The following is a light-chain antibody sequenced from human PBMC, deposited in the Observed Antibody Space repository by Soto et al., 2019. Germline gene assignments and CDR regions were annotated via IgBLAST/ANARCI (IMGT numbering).Light chain of an antibody. CDR1: ESVSTNY. CDR3: QQYGSVPLT. J-gene: IGKJ4*01. V-gene: IGKV3-20*01. CDR2: GAS. Sequence: EIVLTQSPGTLSLSPGERATLSCRASESVSTNYLAWYQQKPGQAPRLLISGASSRATSIPDRFSGSGSGADFTLTINRLEPEDFAVYYCQQYGSVPLTFGGGTKVEIK.